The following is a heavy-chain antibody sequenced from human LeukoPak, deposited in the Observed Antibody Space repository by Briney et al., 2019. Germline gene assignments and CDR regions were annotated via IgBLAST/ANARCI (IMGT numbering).Heavy chain of an antibody. CDR1: GLTFSSYG. CDR2: ISYDGSNK. J-gene: IGHJ1*01. D-gene: IGHD3-22*01. V-gene: IGHV3-30*03. CDR3: ASTYDSSVYFQH. Sequence: GGSLRLSCAASGLTFSSYGMHWVRQAPGKGLEWVAVISYDGSNKYYADSVKGRFTISRDNSKNTLYLQMNSLRAEDTAVYYCASTYDSSVYFQHWGQGTLVTVSS.